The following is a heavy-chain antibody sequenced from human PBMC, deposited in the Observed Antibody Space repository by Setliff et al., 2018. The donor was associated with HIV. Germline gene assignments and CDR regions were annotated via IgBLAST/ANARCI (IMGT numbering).Heavy chain of an antibody. CDR3: ASPIYFGELFYYFYGMDV. Sequence: GGSLRLSCAASGFSLSSHAMHWVRQAPGKGPEWVALIWFDGSNNYYADSVKGRFTISRDNSKNTLYLQMNSLRAEDTAVYYCASPIYFGELFYYFYGMDVWGQGTTVTVSS. CDR1: GFSLSSHA. V-gene: IGHV3-33*01. J-gene: IGHJ6*02. D-gene: IGHD3-10*01. CDR2: IWFDGSNN.